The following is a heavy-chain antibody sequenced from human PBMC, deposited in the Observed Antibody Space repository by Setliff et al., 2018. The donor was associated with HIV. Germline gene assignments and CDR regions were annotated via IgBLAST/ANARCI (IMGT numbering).Heavy chain of an antibody. CDR2: IRSKANSYAT. J-gene: IGHJ3*02. Sequence: LRLSCAASGFTISGSAMHWVRQASGKGLEWVGRIRSKANSYATAYAASVKGRFTISRDDSKNTAYLQMNSLKTEDTAVYYCTRVKGFDWNYEALDIWGQGTMVTVSS. CDR3: TRVKGFDWNYEALDI. CDR1: GFTISGSA. V-gene: IGHV3-73*01. D-gene: IGHD1-7*01.